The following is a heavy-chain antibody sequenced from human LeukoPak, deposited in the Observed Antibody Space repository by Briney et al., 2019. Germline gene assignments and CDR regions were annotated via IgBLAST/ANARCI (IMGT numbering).Heavy chain of an antibody. Sequence: GASVKVSCKASGYTFTIYGISWVRQAPGQGLEWMGWISAYNGNTNYAQKLQGRVTMTTDTSTSTAYMELRSLRSDDTAVYYCARDLWNYDYVWGSFNGFDPWGQGTLVTVSS. CDR3: ARDLWNYDYVWGSFNGFDP. D-gene: IGHD3-16*01. J-gene: IGHJ5*02. V-gene: IGHV1-18*01. CDR2: ISAYNGNT. CDR1: GYTFTIYG.